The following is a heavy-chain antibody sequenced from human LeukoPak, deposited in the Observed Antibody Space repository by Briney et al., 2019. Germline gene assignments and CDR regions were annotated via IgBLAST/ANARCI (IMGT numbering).Heavy chain of an antibody. CDR3: CTGSSWYRMYYFDY. D-gene: IGHD6-13*01. V-gene: IGHV4-39*01. J-gene: IGHJ4*02. CDR2: IYYSGST. Sequence: SETLSLTCTVSGGSTRSSSYYWGWIRQPPGKGLEWIGSIYYSGSTYYNPSLKSRVTISVDTSKNQFSLKLSSVTAADTAVYYCCTGSSWYRMYYFDYWGQGTLVTVSS. CDR1: GGSTRSSSYY.